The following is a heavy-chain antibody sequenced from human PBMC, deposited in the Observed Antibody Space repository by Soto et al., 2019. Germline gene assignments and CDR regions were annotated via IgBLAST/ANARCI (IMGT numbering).Heavy chain of an antibody. D-gene: IGHD2-2*01. V-gene: IGHV4-34*01. J-gene: IGHJ5*02. CDR3: ARGLAFRYCSSTSCYPFDP. Sequence: ETLSLTCAVYGGSFSGYYWSWIRQPPGKGLEWIGEINHSGSTNYNPSLKSRVTISVDTSKNQFSLKLSSVTAADTAVYYCARGLAFRYCSSTSCYPFDPWGQGTLVTVSS. CDR1: GGSFSGYY. CDR2: INHSGST.